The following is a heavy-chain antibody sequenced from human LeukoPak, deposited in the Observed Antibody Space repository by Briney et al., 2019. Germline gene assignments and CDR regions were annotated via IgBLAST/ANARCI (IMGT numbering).Heavy chain of an antibody. CDR2: ISYDGRDK. D-gene: IGHD1-14*01. Sequence: GGSLRLSCAASGFTFSRYPMHWVRQAPGKGLEWVSVISYDGRDKHHADSVRGRFTISRDSSKNTLYLQMNSLRPEDTAVYYCAKVRRGNYYDYWGQGTLVTVSS. J-gene: IGHJ4*02. CDR3: AKVRRGNYYDY. CDR1: GFTFSRYP. V-gene: IGHV3-30*04.